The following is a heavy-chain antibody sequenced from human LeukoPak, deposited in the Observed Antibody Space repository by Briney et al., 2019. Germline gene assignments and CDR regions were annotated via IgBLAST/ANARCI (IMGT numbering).Heavy chain of an antibody. J-gene: IGHJ4*02. CDR3: ARVRLADERAWAY. Sequence: GASVKVSCKASGCTFSDFYIRWVRQAPGQGLEYVGWITPKSGDTYSPQRFQGRVTMTRDASISTAYMELSSLRSDDTAVYFCARVRLADERAWAYWGQGTLVTVSS. V-gene: IGHV1-2*02. D-gene: IGHD3-3*02. CDR1: GCTFSDFY. CDR2: ITPKSGDT.